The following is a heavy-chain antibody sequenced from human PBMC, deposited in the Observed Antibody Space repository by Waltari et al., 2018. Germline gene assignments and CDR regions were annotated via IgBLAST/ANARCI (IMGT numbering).Heavy chain of an antibody. CDR3: ASTAFGELFFDY. CDR1: GGTFSSYA. D-gene: IGHD3-10*01. CDR2: IIPIFGTA. V-gene: IGHV1-69*05. Sequence: QVQLVQSGAEVKKPGSSVKVSCKDSGGTFSSYAISWVRQAPGQGLEWMGGIIPIFGTANYAQKFQGRVTITTDESTSTAYMELSSLRSEDTAVYYCASTAFGELFFDYWGQGTLVTVSS. J-gene: IGHJ4*02.